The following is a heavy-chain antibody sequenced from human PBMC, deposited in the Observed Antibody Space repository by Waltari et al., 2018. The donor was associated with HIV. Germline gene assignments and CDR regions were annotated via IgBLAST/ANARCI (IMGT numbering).Heavy chain of an antibody. V-gene: IGHV3-21*02. J-gene: IGHJ5*02. CDR2: ISSSGNFK. D-gene: IGHD6-6*01. CDR1: GFIFNTYS. Sequence: EVQLVESGGGPVKPGESLRLSCVTSGFIFNTYSMNWVRQAPGKGPEWVSSISSSGNFKHYADSVKGQFTIARDNAENSLYLQMNGLRAEDTAIYYCARDSRGSTWSLNWFDPWGQGTLVTVSS. CDR3: ARDSRGSTWSLNWFDP.